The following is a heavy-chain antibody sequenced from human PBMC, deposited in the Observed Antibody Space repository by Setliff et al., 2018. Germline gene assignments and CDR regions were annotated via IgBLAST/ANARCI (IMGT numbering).Heavy chain of an antibody. CDR2: IDWDGDK. D-gene: IGHD1-7*01. CDR1: GFSLTTSGTC. CDR3: ARSRYELPHYYFDY. V-gene: IGHV2-70*11. J-gene: IGHJ4*02. Sequence: SGPTLVNPTQTLTLTCTFSGFSLTTSGTCVTWIRQPPGKALEWLARIDWDGDKYYNTSLRTRLTLSKDTSKNQVFLTMTNMDPVDTATYYCARSRYELPHYYFDYWGQGILVTGS.